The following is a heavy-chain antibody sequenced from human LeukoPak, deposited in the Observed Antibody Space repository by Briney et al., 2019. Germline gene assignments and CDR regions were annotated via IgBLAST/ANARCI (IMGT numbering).Heavy chain of an antibody. J-gene: IGHJ4*02. V-gene: IGHV1-2*02. CDR3: ARDPQGAVAGTFLDY. D-gene: IGHD6-19*01. Sequence: ASVKVSCKASGYTFTGYYMHWVRQAPGLGLEWMGWINPNSGGTNYAQKFQGRVTMTRDTSISTAYMELSRLRSDDTAVYYCARDPQGAVAGTFLDYWGQGTLVTVSS. CDR1: GYTFTGYY. CDR2: INPNSGGT.